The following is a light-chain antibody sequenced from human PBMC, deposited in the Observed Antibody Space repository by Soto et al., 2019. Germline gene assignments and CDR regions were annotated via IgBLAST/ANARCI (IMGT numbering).Light chain of an antibody. Sequence: QSALTQPASVSGSPGQSITISCTGTSSDVGGYNYVSWYQQHPGKAPELMIYDVSNRPSGVSNRFSGSKYGNTASLTISGLQAEDEAEYYCSSYTSSTTLVFGGGTKVTVL. CDR1: SSDVGGYNY. J-gene: IGLJ2*01. CDR3: SSYTSSTTLV. V-gene: IGLV2-14*01. CDR2: DVS.